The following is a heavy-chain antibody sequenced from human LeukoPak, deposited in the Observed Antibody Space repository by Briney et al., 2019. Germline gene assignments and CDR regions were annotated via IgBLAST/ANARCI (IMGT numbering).Heavy chain of an antibody. J-gene: IGHJ4*02. CDR2: INGDGSST. V-gene: IGHV3-74*01. Sequence: GGSLRLSCAASGFTFSSYWVHWVRQAPGKGLVSVSRINGDGSSTSYADSVKGRFTISRDNAKNTLYLQMTSLRVEDTAVYYCAAVVRSGSPFDYWGQGTLVTVSS. D-gene: IGHD6-25*01. CDR3: AAVVRSGSPFDY. CDR1: GFTFSSYW.